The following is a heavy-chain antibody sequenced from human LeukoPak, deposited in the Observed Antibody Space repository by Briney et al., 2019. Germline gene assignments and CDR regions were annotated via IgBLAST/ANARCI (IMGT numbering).Heavy chain of an antibody. CDR1: GFTFSSYW. J-gene: IGHJ4*02. CDR3: AKNVWGTSPYYFDS. D-gene: IGHD3-16*01. CDR2: INTDGSST. Sequence: GGSLRLSCAASGFTFSSYWMHWVRQAPGEGLVWVSRINTDGSSTSYADSVRGRFTISRDNAKNTLYLQMNSLRAEDTAVYYCAKNVWGTSPYYFDSWGQGILVTVSS. V-gene: IGHV3-74*01.